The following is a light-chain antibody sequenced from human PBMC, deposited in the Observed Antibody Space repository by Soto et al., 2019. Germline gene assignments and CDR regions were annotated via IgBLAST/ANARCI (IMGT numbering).Light chain of an antibody. CDR2: EVS. CDR3: SSYASTNTHV. J-gene: IGLJ1*01. V-gene: IGLV2-14*01. Sequence: QSVLTQPASVSGSHGQSITISCTGTSSDVGAYKYVSWYQQHPGKAPKLMIYEVSNRPSGVSNRFSGSKSGNTASVTISGLQAEDEADYYCSSYASTNTHVFGTGTNLTVL. CDR1: SSDVGAYKY.